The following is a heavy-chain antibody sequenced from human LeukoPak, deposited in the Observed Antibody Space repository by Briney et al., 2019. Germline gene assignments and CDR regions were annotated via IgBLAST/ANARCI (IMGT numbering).Heavy chain of an antibody. CDR2: INARGDT. CDR3: ARGQVPAARGYNWFDL. J-gene: IGHJ5*02. D-gene: IGHD2-2*01. Sequence: SGTLSLTCAVYGWSFNDYYWNWIRQPPGKGLEWIGEINARGDTNYNPSLKSRVTISVDTSKKQFSLRLTSMIAADTALYYCARGQVPAARGYNWFDLWGQGTLVTVSS. V-gene: IGHV4-34*01. CDR1: GWSFNDYY.